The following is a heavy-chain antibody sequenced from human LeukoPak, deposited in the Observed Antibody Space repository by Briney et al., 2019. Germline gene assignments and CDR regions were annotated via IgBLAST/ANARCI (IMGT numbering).Heavy chain of an antibody. Sequence: SETLSLTCAVSGGSISSHYYWIWIRQPPGKGLEWIGSIYYSGSTYYNPSLKSRVTISVDTSKNQFSLKLSSLTAAETAVYYCARQYGSGSAYTPVVDLWGQGTLVTVSS. J-gene: IGHJ4*02. CDR1: GGSISSHYY. D-gene: IGHD3-10*01. V-gene: IGHV4-39*01. CDR2: IYYSGST. CDR3: ARQYGSGSAYTPVVDL.